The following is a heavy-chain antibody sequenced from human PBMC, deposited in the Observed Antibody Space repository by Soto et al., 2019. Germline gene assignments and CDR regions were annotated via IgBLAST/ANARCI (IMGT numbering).Heavy chain of an antibody. CDR2: IKSKTDGRTT. Sequence: KPGGSLRLSCAASGFTFSNAWMSWVRQAPGKGLEWVGRIKSKTDGRTTDYAAPVKGRFTISRDDSKNTLYLQMNSLKTEDTAVYYCTTDLPYYYDSSGSPGYWGQGTLVTVSS. CDR1: GFTFSNAW. CDR3: TTDLPYYYDSSGSPGY. J-gene: IGHJ4*02. V-gene: IGHV3-15*01. D-gene: IGHD3-22*01.